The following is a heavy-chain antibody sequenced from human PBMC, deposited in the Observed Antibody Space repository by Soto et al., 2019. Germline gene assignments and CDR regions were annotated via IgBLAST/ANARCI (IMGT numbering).Heavy chain of an antibody. J-gene: IGHJ5*02. CDR1: GFTFSSYE. Sequence: EVQLVESGGGLVQPGGSLRLSCAASGFTFSSYEMNCVRQAPGKGLEWVSYISSSGSTIYYAACVKGRFTISRDNAKNSLYLQMNSLRAEDTAVYYCARGVANHFDPWGQGTLVTVSS. V-gene: IGHV3-48*03. CDR2: ISSSGSTI. D-gene: IGHD3-3*01. CDR3: ARGVANHFDP.